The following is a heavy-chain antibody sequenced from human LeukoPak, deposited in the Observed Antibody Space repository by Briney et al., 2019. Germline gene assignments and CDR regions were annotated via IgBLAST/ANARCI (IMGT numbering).Heavy chain of an antibody. CDR1: VYSISSGYY. V-gene: IGHV4-38-2*01. CDR3: ARLVVHCSGGSCARVDY. J-gene: IGHJ4*02. CDR2: IYHSGST. D-gene: IGHD2-15*01. Sequence: SETLSLTCAVSVYSISSGYYWGWLRQPPGKGQEWIGSIYHSGSTYYNPSLKSRVTISVDTSKNQFSLKLSSVTAADTAVYYCARLVVHCSGGSCARVDYWGQGTLVTVSS.